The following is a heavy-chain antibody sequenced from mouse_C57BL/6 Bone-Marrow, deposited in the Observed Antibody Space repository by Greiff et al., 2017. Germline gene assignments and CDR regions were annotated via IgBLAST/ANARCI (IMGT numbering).Heavy chain of an antibody. CDR2: IDPENGDT. D-gene: IGHD1-1*02. V-gene: IGHV14-4*01. CDR3: TTEVGYGGLDYYSMDY. CDR1: GFNIKDAY. Sequence: EVQLQESGAELVRPGASVKLSCTASGFNIKDAYMHWVKQRPEQGLEWIGWIDPENGDTEYASKFQGKATITAATSSNTAYLQLSILTSEDTAFYYCTTEVGYGGLDYYSMDYWGQGASVTVSS. J-gene: IGHJ4*01.